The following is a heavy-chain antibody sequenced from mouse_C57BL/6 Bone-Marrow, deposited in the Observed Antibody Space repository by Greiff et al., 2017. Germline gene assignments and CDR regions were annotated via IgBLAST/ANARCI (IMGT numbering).Heavy chain of an antibody. CDR2: IDPKSGGT. V-gene: IGHV1-72*01. Sequence: QVQLQQSGAELVKPGASVKLSCKASGYTFTSYWMHWVKQRPGRGLEWIGRIDPKSGGTKYNEKFKSKATLTVDKPSSTAYMQLSSLTSEDSAVYYCARGDGSSLVDVDYGGQGTTLTVSS. D-gene: IGHD1-1*01. J-gene: IGHJ2*01. CDR3: ARGDGSSLVDVDY. CDR1: GYTFTSYW.